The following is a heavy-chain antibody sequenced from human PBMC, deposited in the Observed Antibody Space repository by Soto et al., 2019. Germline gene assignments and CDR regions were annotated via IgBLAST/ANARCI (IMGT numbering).Heavy chain of an antibody. V-gene: IGHV3-21*01. Sequence: GGSLRLSCAASGFTFSSYSMNWVRQAPGKGLEWVSSISSSSSYIYYADSVKGRFTISRDNAKNSLYLQMNSLRAEDTAVYYCARDTTDSSGYYYLDAFDIWGQGTMVTVSS. CDR1: GFTFSSYS. D-gene: IGHD3-22*01. J-gene: IGHJ3*02. CDR2: ISSSSSYI. CDR3: ARDTTDSSGYYYLDAFDI.